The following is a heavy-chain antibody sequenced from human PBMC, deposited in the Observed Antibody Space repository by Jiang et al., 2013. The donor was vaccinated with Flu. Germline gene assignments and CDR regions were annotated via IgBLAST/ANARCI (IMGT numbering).Heavy chain of an antibody. Sequence: VQLVESGGGLVQPGGSLRLSCAASGFTFSSYWMHWVRQAPGKGLVWVSRIDSDGSSTSYADSVKGRFTISRDNAKNTLYLQMNSLRAEDTAVYYCARVVAAWGHLDYWGQGTLVTVSS. CDR3: ARVVAAWGHLDY. CDR2: IDSDGSST. CDR1: GFTFSSYW. J-gene: IGHJ4*02. V-gene: IGHV3-74*01. D-gene: IGHD5-12*01.